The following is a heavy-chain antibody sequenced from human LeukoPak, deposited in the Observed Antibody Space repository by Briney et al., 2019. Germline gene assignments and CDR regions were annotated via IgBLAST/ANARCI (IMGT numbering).Heavy chain of an antibody. CDR2: IYYSGST. Sequence: SETLSLTCTVSGGSISSYYWSWIRQPPGKGLEWIGYIYYSGSTNYNPSLKSRVTISVDTSKNQFSLKLSSVTAADTVVYYCARHSSGFDYYGTDVWGQGTTVTVSS. CDR1: GGSISSYY. CDR3: ARHSSGFDYYGTDV. J-gene: IGHJ6*02. V-gene: IGHV4-59*08. D-gene: IGHD3-22*01.